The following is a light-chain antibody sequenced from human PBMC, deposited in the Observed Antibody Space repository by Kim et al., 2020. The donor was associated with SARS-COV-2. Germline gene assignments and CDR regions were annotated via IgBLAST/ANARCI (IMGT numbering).Light chain of an antibody. CDR3: QRYSSSAT. CDR1: QSVSTSF. Sequence: SLSPGERATPSCRASQSVSTSFFALYQQKSGQAPRLLIYGASIRATGIPDRFSGSGSGTDFTLTISRLEPEDFAVYYCQRYSSSATFGQGTKLGI. CDR2: GAS. J-gene: IGKJ2*01. V-gene: IGKV3-20*01.